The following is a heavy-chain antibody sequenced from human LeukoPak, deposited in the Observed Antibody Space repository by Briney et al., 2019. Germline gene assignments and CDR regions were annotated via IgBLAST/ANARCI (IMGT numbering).Heavy chain of an antibody. CDR2: FYYTGIT. D-gene: IGHD3-22*01. J-gene: IGHJ4*02. Sequence: PSETLSLTCSVSGGSISGRSYYWGWIRQPPGKGLEWIGSFYYTGITYFNPSLEGRVTVSVDTSKNQFSLKLSSVTAADTAVYYCARRVGFFSSGYYLDYWGQGTLVTVSS. V-gene: IGHV4-39*07. CDR1: GGSISGRSYY. CDR3: ARRVGFFSSGYYLDY.